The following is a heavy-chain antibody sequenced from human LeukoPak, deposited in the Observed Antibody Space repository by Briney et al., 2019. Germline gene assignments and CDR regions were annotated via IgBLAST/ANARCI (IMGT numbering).Heavy chain of an antibody. Sequence: PGRSLRLSCAASGFTFSSYGMHWVRQAPGKGLEWVAVIWYDGSNKYYADSVKGRFTISRDNSKNTLYLQMNSLRAEDTAVYYCAREPNPAYYYYGMDVWGQGTTVTVSS. CDR1: GFTFSSYG. CDR2: IWYDGSNK. J-gene: IGHJ6*02. D-gene: IGHD1-14*01. V-gene: IGHV3-33*01. CDR3: AREPNPAYYYYGMDV.